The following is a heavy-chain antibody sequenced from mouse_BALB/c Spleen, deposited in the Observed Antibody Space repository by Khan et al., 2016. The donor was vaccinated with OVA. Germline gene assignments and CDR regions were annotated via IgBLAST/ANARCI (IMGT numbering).Heavy chain of an antibody. CDR1: GFTFSSYT. CDR3: TRDGNYAHWFFGV. D-gene: IGHD2-1*01. CDR2: ISSGATYT. Sequence: EVELVESGGGLVKPGGSLKLSCAASGFTFSSYTLSWVRQTPEKRLEWVATISSGATYTYYPDSVKGRFTISRANAKNTLYLQMSSLKSEDTAMYYCTRDGNYAHWFFGVWGAGTTVTVSS. J-gene: IGHJ1*01. V-gene: IGHV5-6-4*01.